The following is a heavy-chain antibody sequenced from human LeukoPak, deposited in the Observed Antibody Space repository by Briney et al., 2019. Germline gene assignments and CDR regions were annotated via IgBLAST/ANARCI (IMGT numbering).Heavy chain of an antibody. D-gene: IGHD1-26*01. V-gene: IGHV4-39*01. CDR1: GGSISSYY. Sequence: PSETLSLTCTVSGGSISSYYWGWIRQPPGKGLEWIGSIFYSGSTFYNPSHKSRVTLSVDTSNNQFSLKLSSVTAADTAVYYCARHVGSENYPRYFDYWGQGPLVTVSS. J-gene: IGHJ4*02. CDR3: ARHVGSENYPRYFDY. CDR2: IFYSGST.